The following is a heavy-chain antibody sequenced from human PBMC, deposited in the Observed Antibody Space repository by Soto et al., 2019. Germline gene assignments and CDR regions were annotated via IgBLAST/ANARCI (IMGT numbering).Heavy chain of an antibody. CDR1: GGSISSSSYY. CDR3: ARLAAMVTPKFDY. V-gene: IGHV4-39*01. Sequence: QLQLQESGPGLVKPSETLSLTCTVSGGSISSSSYYWGWIRQPPGKGLEWIGSIYYSGSTYYNPSLKSRVTISVDTSKNQFSLKLSSVTAADTAVYYCARLAAMVTPKFDYWGQGTLVTVSS. J-gene: IGHJ4*02. CDR2: IYYSGST. D-gene: IGHD5-18*01.